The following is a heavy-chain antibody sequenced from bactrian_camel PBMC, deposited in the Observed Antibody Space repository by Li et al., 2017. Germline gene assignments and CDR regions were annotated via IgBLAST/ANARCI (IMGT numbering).Heavy chain of an antibody. J-gene: IGHJ4*01. Sequence: VQLVESGGDLVQPGGSLRLSCVASGFTFSEVTMSWVRQAAGKGLEWVSTIIPDGARQYYAESVKGRFTISRDNAKNTVYLQMNSLNSEDTALYYCWSRAGWGQGTQVTVS. CDR2: IIPDGARQ. CDR3: WSRAG. CDR1: GFTFSEVT. V-gene: IGHV3S40*01.